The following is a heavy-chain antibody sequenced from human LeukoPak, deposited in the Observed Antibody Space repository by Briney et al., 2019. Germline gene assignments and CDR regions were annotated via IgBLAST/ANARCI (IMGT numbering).Heavy chain of an antibody. V-gene: IGHV3-11*01. J-gene: IGHJ3*02. CDR2: ISSSGSTX. CDR1: GFTFSDYY. CDR3: ARDVERAFDI. Sequence: PGGSLRLSCAASGFTFSDYYMSWIRQAPGKGLEWVSYISSSGSTXYXXXXXXXRFTISRDNAKNSLYLQMNSLRAEDTAVYYCARDVERAFDIWGQGTMVTVSS.